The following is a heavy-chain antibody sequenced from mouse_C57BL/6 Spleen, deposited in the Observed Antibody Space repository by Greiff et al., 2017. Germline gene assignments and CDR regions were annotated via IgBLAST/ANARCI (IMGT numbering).Heavy chain of an antibody. J-gene: IGHJ3*01. CDR1: GYTFTDYA. Sequence: QVKLQQSGPELVRPGVSVKISCKGSGYTFTDYALHWVKPSHAKSLEWIGVISTYYGDASYNQKFKDKATLTVDKSSSTAYMGLASLTSEVSSVYYCARKRVFAYWGQGTLVTVSA. CDR3: ARKRVFAY. CDR2: ISTYYGDA. V-gene: IGHV1-67*01.